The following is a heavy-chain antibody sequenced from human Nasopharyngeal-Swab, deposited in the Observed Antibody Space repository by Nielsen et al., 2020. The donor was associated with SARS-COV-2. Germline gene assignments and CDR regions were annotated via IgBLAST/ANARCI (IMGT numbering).Heavy chain of an antibody. CDR2: IYYSGST. V-gene: IGHV4-39*07. D-gene: IGHD6-19*01. CDR3: ARDYDRWLVFDY. Sequence: SETLSLTCTVSGGSISSSSYYWGWIRKPPGKGLEWIGSIYYSGSTYYNPSLKSRVTISVDTSKNQFSLKLSSVTAADTAVYYCARDYDRWLVFDYWGQGTLVTVSS. J-gene: IGHJ4*02. CDR1: GGSISSSSYY.